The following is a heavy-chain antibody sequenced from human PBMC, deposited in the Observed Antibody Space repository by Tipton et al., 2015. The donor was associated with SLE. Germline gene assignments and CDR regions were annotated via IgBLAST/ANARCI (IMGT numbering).Heavy chain of an antibody. V-gene: IGHV4-59*01. J-gene: IGHJ6*02. Sequence: WSWIRQPPGKGLEWIGYMYNSGSTKYNPSLKSRVTISVDTSKNQFSLKLYSVTAADTAVYYCARGSNSRYDYYGMDVWGQGTTVTVSS. CDR3: ARGSNSRYDYYGMDV. CDR2: MYNSGST. D-gene: IGHD4-11*01.